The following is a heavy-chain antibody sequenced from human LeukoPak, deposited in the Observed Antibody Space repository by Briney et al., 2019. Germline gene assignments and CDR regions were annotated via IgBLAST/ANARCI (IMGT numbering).Heavy chain of an antibody. CDR3: ARTPMVRGVTYAFDI. V-gene: IGHV3-21*01. J-gene: IGHJ3*02. CDR2: ISSSSNYI. D-gene: IGHD3-10*01. Sequence: PGGSLRLSCAASGFTFSSYSMNWVRQAPGKGLEWVSSISSSSNYIHYADSVKGRFTISRDNAKNSLYLQMNSLRAEDTAVYYCARTPMVRGVTYAFDIWGQGTMVTVSS. CDR1: GFTFSSYS.